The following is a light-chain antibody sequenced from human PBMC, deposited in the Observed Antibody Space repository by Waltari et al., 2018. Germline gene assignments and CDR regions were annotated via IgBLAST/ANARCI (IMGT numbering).Light chain of an antibody. CDR2: RNK. J-gene: IGLJ1*01. Sequence: QAGLTQPPSVSKDLRQTATLTCTGNSNNVGNQGAAWLQHHQGHPPKLLSYRNKNRPSGISERFSAYRSGNTAFLTIAGLQPEDEADYYCSAWDSSLSGYVFGTGTRLTVL. CDR1: SNNVGNQG. V-gene: IGLV10-54*04. CDR3: SAWDSSLSGYV.